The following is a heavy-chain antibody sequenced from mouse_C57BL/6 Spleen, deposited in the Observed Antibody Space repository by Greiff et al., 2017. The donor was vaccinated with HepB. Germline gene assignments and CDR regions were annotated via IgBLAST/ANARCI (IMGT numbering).Heavy chain of an antibody. J-gene: IGHJ4*01. CDR1: GYSFTGYF. CDR2: INPYNGDT. CDR3: ARRQGSSYAMDY. V-gene: IGHV1-20*01. Sequence: EVKVVESGPELVKPGDSVKISCKASGYSFTGYFMNWVMQSHGKSLEWIGRINPYNGDTFYNQKFKGKATLTVDKSSSTAHMELRSLTSEDSAVYYCARRQGSSYAMDYWGQGTSVTVSS. D-gene: IGHD1-1*01.